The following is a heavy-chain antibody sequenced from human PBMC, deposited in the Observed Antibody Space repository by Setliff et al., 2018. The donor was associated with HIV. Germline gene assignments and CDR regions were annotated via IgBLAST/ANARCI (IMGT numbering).Heavy chain of an antibody. CDR2: VDPEDGET. CDR1: GYSFTTYF. CDR3: AKDYGDGYNWGAFDI. J-gene: IGHJ3*02. V-gene: IGHV1-69-2*01. D-gene: IGHD1-1*01. Sequence: ASVKVSCKASGYSFTTYFMHWVRQAPGKGLEWMGRVDPEDGETIYAERFRGRISLTVDKSTGTAYMELNSLRPEDTALYFCAKDYGDGYNWGAFDIWGQGTMVT.